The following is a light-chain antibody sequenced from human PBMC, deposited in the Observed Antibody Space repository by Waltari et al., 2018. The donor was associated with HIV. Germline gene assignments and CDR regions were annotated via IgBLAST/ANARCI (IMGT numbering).Light chain of an antibody. J-gene: IGKJ2*01. CDR2: AAS. Sequence: DIQMTQSPSSLSASIGDRVTIACRASQGINKYLNWYHQKPGKAPELLIYAASNLQSGVPSRFSASGSGTDFTLTISSLQPEDFATYYCQQTYITPTTFGQGTKLE. V-gene: IGKV1-39*01. CDR1: QGINKY. CDR3: QQTYITPTT.